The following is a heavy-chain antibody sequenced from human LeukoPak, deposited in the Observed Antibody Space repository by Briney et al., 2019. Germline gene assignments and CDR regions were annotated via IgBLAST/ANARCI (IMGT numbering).Heavy chain of an antibody. CDR2: INHSGST. Sequence: SETLSLTCAVYGGSFSDYYWSWIRQPPGKGLEWIGEINHSGSTNSNPSLKSRVTISIDTSKNQFSLKLSSVTAADTAVYYCARPTIALLAFDIWAKGQWSPSLQ. V-gene: IGHV4-34*01. CDR1: GGSFSDYY. CDR3: ARPTIALLAFDI. D-gene: IGHD5-24*01. J-gene: IGHJ3*02.